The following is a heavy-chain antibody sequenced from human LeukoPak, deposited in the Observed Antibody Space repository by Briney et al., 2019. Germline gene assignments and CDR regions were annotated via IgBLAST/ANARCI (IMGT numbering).Heavy chain of an antibody. D-gene: IGHD1-26*01. CDR3: ARDPAVGATGYFDY. J-gene: IGHJ4*02. CDR2: IIPIFGTA. V-gene: IGHV1-69*13. CDR1: GGTFSSYA. Sequence: SVKVSCKAPGGTFSSYAISWVRQAPGQGLEWMGGIIPIFGTANYAQKFQGRVTITADESTSTAYMELSSLRSEDTAVYYCARDPAVGATGYFDYWGQGTLVTVSS.